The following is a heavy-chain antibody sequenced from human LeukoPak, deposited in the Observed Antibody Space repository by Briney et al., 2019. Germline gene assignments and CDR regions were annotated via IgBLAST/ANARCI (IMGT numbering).Heavy chain of an antibody. CDR2: ISAYNGKT. CDR3: ARDRELNGCPYNWFDP. CDR1: GYTFTRYG. V-gene: IGHV1-18*01. Sequence: GSVKVSCSASGYTFTRYGISGVGQAPGQGREWLGWISAYNGKTDYAQKLQSRVTMTTDTSTSTAYMELRSLRSDDTAVYYCARDRELNGCPYNWFDPWGQGTMVTVSS. D-gene: IGHD1-26*01. J-gene: IGHJ5*02.